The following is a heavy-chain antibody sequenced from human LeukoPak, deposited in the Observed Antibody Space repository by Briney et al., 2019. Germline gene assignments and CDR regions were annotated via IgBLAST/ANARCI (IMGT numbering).Heavy chain of an antibody. J-gene: IGHJ4*02. D-gene: IGHD5-18*01. CDR3: ARALASWGIQLWLFDY. Sequence: ASVKVSCKASGGTFSSYTISWVRQAPGQGLEWMGRINPNSGGTNYAQKFQGRVTMTRDTSISTAYMELSRLRSDDTAVYYCARALASWGIQLWLFDYWGQGTLVTVSS. CDR1: GGTFSSYT. CDR2: INPNSGGT. V-gene: IGHV1-2*06.